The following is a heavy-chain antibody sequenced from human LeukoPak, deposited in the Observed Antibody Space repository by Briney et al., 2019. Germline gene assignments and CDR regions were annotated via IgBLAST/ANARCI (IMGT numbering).Heavy chain of an antibody. CDR3: ARDGLYDSGSYYMDY. CDR2: IYYSGGT. J-gene: IGHJ4*02. V-gene: IGHV4-59*01. D-gene: IGHD3-22*01. CDR1: GVPFSSYY. Sequence: PSETLCLSCTVSGVPFSSYYWSWIRQPPGKGLEWIGYIYYSGGTNYNPSLMSRVTISVDRAQNQFSLSLSSVTAADTAVYYCARDGLYDSGSYYMDYWGQGTLVIVSS.